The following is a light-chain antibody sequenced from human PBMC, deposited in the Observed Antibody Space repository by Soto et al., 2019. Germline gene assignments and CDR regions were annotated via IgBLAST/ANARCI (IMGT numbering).Light chain of an antibody. V-gene: IGLV1-51*01. Sequence: QSALTQPPSVSAAPGQKVTISCSGSSSNIGKNYASWYQQLPGTAPKLLIYDNNKRPSGIPDRFSGSKSGTSATLGITGLQTGDEADYYCGTWDSSLSAVVFGGGTKLTVL. CDR2: DNN. CDR3: GTWDSSLSAVV. CDR1: SSNIGKNY. J-gene: IGLJ2*01.